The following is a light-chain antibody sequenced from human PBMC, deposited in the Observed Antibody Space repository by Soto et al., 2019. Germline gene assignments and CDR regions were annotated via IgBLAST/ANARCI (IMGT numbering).Light chain of an antibody. Sequence: EIVLTQSPGTLSLSPGERATLSCRASQSISSSYIAWYQQKPGQAPRLLVYGASSRATGTPDRFSGSGSGTDFTLTISRLEPEDFAVYYCQQYGSSRFTFGPGTKVAIK. V-gene: IGKV3-20*01. CDR3: QQYGSSRFT. CDR2: GAS. CDR1: QSISSSY. J-gene: IGKJ3*01.